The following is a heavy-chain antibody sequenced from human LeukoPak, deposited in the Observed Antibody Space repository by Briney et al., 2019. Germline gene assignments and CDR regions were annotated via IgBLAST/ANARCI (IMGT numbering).Heavy chain of an antibody. D-gene: IGHD1-26*01. J-gene: IGHJ5*02. Sequence: SVKVSCKTSGGTFTSYAITWVRQAPGQGLEWMGKIIPISGTTNYAQKFQGRVTFTADESTSTAYMELSSLRSEDTALYYCARKLRLGGNWFDPWGQGTLVTVSS. CDR3: ARKLRLGGNWFDP. V-gene: IGHV1-69*13. CDR2: IIPISGTT. CDR1: GGTFTSYA.